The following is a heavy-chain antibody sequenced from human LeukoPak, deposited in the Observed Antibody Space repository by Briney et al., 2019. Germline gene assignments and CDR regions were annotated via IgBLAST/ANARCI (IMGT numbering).Heavy chain of an antibody. D-gene: IGHD1-26*01. J-gene: IGHJ5*02. Sequence: SVKVSCKTSGGTFTSYAITWVRQAPGQGLEWMGKIIPISGTTNYAQKFQGRVTFTADESTSTAYMELSSLRSEDTALYYCARKLRLGGNWFDPWGQGTLVTVSS. CDR3: ARKLRLGGNWFDP. V-gene: IGHV1-69*13. CDR2: IIPISGTT. CDR1: GGTFTSYA.